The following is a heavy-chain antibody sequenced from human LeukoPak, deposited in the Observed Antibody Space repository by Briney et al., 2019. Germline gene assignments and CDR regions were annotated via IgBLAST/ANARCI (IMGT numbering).Heavy chain of an antibody. CDR3: ARDGRGLWFGELYDWFDP. D-gene: IGHD3-10*01. J-gene: IGHJ5*02. Sequence: ASVKVSCKASGYTFTGYYMHWVRQAPGQGLEWMGWINLNSGGTNYAQKFQGRVTMTRDTSISTAYMELSRLRSDDTAVYYCARDGRGLWFGELYDWFDPWGQGTLVTVSS. CDR1: GYTFTGYY. CDR2: INLNSGGT. V-gene: IGHV1-2*02.